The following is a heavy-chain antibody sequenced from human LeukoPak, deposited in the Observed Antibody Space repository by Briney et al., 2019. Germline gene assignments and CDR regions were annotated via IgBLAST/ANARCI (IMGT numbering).Heavy chain of an antibody. CDR1: GYTFDENH. CDR3: ARAGDESTGHYDSLHF. CDR2: INAKSGAT. D-gene: IGHD2-8*02. V-gene: IGHV1-2*02. Sequence: ASVKVSCEACGYTFDENHIHWVRQAPGQGPEWMGWINAKSGATDSAQQFQGRLTMTRDTSIGTASMDLSGLRLDDTGIYYCARAGDESTGHYDSLHFWGQGTMVTVSS. J-gene: IGHJ3*01.